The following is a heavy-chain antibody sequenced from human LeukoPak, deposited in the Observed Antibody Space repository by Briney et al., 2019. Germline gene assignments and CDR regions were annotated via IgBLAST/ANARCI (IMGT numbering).Heavy chain of an antibody. CDR1: GGSISSYY. D-gene: IGHD1-1*01. CDR2: IYYSGST. J-gene: IGHJ3*01. CDR3: ARDLEGTDGV. V-gene: IGHV4-59*01. Sequence: SETLSLTCTVSGGSISSYYWSWIRQPPGKGLEWIGYIYYSGSTNYNPSLKSRVTISVDTSKNQFSLKLSSVTAADTAVYYCARDLEGTDGVWGQGTMVTVSS.